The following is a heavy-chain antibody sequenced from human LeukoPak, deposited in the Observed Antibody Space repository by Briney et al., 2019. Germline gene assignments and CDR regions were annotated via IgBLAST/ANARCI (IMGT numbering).Heavy chain of an antibody. CDR1: GFTFSSYA. CDR3: ARGGGIYSYGRYYFDY. Sequence: GRSLRLPCAASGFTFSSYAMHWVRQAPGKGLEWVAVISYDGSDKYYADSVKGRFTISRDNSKNTLYLQMNSLRAEDTAVYYCARGGGIYSYGRYYFDYWGQGTLVTVSS. J-gene: IGHJ4*02. CDR2: ISYDGSDK. D-gene: IGHD5-18*01. V-gene: IGHV3-30-3*01.